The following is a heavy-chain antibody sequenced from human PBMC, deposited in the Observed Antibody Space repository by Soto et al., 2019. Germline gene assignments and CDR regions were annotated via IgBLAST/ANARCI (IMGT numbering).Heavy chain of an antibody. Sequence: GSVKVFWKGFGYSFTNNDVSWGGQGTGQGLEWMGWMNPGSGDTGYAQKFQGRVTMTRDISIATAYMELSSLRSDDTAIYYCARMETFGSLNWFDPWGQGTLVTVSS. CDR2: MNPGSGDT. D-gene: IGHD3-16*01. J-gene: IGHJ5*02. CDR3: ARMETFGSLNWFDP. V-gene: IGHV1-8*01. CDR1: GYSFTNND.